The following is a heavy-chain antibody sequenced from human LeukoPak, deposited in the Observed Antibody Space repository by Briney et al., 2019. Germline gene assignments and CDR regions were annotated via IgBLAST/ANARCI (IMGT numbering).Heavy chain of an antibody. V-gene: IGHV3-64*01. J-gene: IGHJ4*02. CDR1: GFTFSSYA. D-gene: IGHD2-2*01. Sequence: GGSLRLSCAASGFTFSSYAMHWVRQAPGKGLEYVSAISSNGGSTYYANSVKGRFTISRDNSKNTLYLQMNSLRAEDTAVYYCAKDNGVPAAQLPNDYWGQGTLVTVSS. CDR3: AKDNGVPAAQLPNDY. CDR2: ISSNGGST.